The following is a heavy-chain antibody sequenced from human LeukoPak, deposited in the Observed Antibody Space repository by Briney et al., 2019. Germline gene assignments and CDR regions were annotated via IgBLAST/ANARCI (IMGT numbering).Heavy chain of an antibody. CDR1: GYTFTSYD. CDR3: ASTTPKYSSSWYKGAFDI. J-gene: IGHJ3*02. CDR2: MNPNSGNT. V-gene: IGHV1-8*03. D-gene: IGHD6-13*01. Sequence: ASVKVSCKASGYTFTSYDINWVRQATGQGLEWMGWMNPNSGNTGYAQKFRGRVTITRNTSISTAYMELSSLRSEDTAVYYCASTTPKYSSSWYKGAFDIWGQGTMVTVSS.